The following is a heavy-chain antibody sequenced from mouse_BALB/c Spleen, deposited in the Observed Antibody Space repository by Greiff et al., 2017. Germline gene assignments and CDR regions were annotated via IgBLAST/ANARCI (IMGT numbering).Heavy chain of an antibody. CDR3: ARPNYYYGSGYAMDY. D-gene: IGHD1-1*01. CDR2: ISYDGSN. J-gene: IGHJ4*01. V-gene: IGHV3-6*02. CDR1: GYSITSGYY. Sequence: DVKLQESGPGLVKPSQSLSLTCSVTGYSITSGYYWNWIRQFPGNKLEWMGYISYDGSNNYNPSLKNRISITRDTSKNQFFLKLNSVTTEDTATYYCARPNYYYGSGYAMDYWGQGTSVTVSS.